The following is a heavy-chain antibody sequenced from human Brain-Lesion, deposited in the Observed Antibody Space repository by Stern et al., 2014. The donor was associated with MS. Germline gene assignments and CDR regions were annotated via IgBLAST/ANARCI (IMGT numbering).Heavy chain of an antibody. D-gene: IGHD1-26*01. CDR3: ARDHYLGMDV. J-gene: IGHJ6*02. CDR1: GYIFTSYY. CDR2: VNPNTSST. V-gene: IGHV1-2*02. Sequence: VQLVESGAEVKKPGASVKVSCKTSGYIFTSYYIHWVRQAPGQGLEWMAWVNPNTSSTKYAQNVKGRVTISRDKYLSTPYLELSSLTSDDTSVYYCARDHYLGMDVWGQGTTVTVSS.